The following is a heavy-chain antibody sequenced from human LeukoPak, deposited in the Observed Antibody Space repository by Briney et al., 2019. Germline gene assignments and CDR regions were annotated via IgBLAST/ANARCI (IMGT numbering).Heavy chain of an antibody. CDR1: GFTFSSYAM. D-gene: IGHD3-22*01. CDR2: IYHSGST. CDR3: ARVSSGYYYPDY. J-gene: IGHJ4*02. Sequence: GSLRLSCAASGFTFSSYAMSWVRQPPGKGLEWIGEIYHSGSTNYNPSLKSRVTISVDKSKNQFSLKLSSVTAADTAVYYCARVSSGYYYPDYWGQGTLVTVSS. V-gene: IGHV4-4*02.